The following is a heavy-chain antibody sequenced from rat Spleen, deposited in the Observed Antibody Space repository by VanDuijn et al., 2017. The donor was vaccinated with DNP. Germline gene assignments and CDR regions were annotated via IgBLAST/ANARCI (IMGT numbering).Heavy chain of an antibody. CDR2: INSAGST. CDR3: ARGDILRSFDY. J-gene: IGHJ2*01. V-gene: IGHV3-3*01. D-gene: IGHD1-6*01. CDR1: GYSITSSSR. Sequence: EVQLQESGPGLVKPSQSLSLTCSVTGYSITSSSRWNWIRRFPGNKLEWMGYINSAGSTNYNPSLKGRISITSDTSKNQFFLQVNSVTTEDTATYYCARGDILRSFDYWGQGVMVT.